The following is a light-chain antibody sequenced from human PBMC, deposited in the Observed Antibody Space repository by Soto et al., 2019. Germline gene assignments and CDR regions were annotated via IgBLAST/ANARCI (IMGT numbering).Light chain of an antibody. CDR2: DAS. Sequence: EILLSQSPATLSLSPGEGATLSCRASQSVSSYLAWYQQKPGQAPRLLIYDASNRATGIPARFSGSGSGTEFTLTISSLQSEDFAVYYCQQYNKWLTFGGGTKVDI. J-gene: IGKJ4*01. CDR1: QSVSSY. CDR3: QQYNKWLT. V-gene: IGKV3D-15*01.